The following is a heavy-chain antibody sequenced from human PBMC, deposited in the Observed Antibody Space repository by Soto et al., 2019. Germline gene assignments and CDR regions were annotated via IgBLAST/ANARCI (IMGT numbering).Heavy chain of an antibody. J-gene: IGHJ4*02. CDR3: AKVFYYYDSSGYYYFDY. CDR1: GFTFSSYA. CDR2: ISGSGSTI. Sequence: GSLRLSCAASGFTFSSYAVSWVRQAPGKGPEWISSISGSGSTIYYADSVKGRFTISRDNSKNTLYLQMSSLRAEDTAVYYCAKVFYYYDSSGYYYFDYWGQGALVTVSS. D-gene: IGHD3-22*01. V-gene: IGHV3-23*01.